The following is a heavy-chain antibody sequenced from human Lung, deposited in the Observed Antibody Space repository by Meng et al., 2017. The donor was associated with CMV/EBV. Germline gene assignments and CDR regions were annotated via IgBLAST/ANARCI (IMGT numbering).Heavy chain of an antibody. CDR1: GYSFTTYW. Sequence: GESXKISCKASGYSFTTYWIGWVRQVPGKGLEWMGIIYPGDSDTKYSPSFQGQVTISADKSISTAYLQWSSLKASDTAMYYCARPFIRGLTEAFDICGQGTXVTVSS. D-gene: IGHD3/OR15-3a*01. CDR3: ARPFIRGLTEAFDI. V-gene: IGHV5-51*01. J-gene: IGHJ3*02. CDR2: IYPGDSDT.